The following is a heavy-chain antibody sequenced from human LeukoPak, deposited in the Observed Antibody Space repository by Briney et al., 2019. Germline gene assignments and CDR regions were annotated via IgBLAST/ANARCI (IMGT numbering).Heavy chain of an antibody. D-gene: IGHD6-13*01. CDR3: ARDVGYSSSWYDY. CDR1: GYFISSGYY. J-gene: IGHJ4*02. Sequence: PSETLSLTCTVSGYFISSGYYWGWIRQPPGKGLEWIGSIYHSGSTYYNPSLKSRVTISVDTSKNQFSLKLSSVTAADTAMYYCARDVGYSSSWYDYWGQGTLVTVSS. V-gene: IGHV4-38-2*02. CDR2: IYHSGST.